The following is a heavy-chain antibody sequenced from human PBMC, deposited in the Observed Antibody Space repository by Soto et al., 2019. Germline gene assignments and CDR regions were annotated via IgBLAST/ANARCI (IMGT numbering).Heavy chain of an antibody. V-gene: IGHV3-23*01. Sequence: RLSCAASGFGFSNYAKTWVRQAPGNGLERVSAISGGGSNTFYADSVKGRFTISRDTSRKTLYLQMTGLRAEDAAVYYCAKDLSRRTAYGYLGRGTLVTDSS. CDR3: AKDLSRRTAYGY. CDR1: GFGFSNYA. CDR2: ISGGGSNT. D-gene: IGHD3-10*01. J-gene: IGHJ4*02.